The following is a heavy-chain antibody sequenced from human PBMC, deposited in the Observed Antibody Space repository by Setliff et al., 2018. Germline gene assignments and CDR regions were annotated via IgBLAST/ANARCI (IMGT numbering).Heavy chain of an antibody. J-gene: IGHJ5*02. D-gene: IGHD6-6*01. CDR2: INHSGTT. CDR3: ARGRNVAARLLDT. Sequence: SETLSLTCTAYGGTFSDYYWTWIRQPPGKGLEWIGEINHSGTTNYNPPLKSRVTISVDTSKNQFSLTMSSVTAADAAVYYCARGRNVAARLLDTWGQGSRVTSPQ. V-gene: IGHV4-34*01. CDR1: GGTFSDYY.